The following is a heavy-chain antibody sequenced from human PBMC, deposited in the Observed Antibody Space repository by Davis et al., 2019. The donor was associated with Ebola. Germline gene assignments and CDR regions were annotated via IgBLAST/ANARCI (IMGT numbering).Heavy chain of an antibody. Sequence: PGGSLRLSCAASGFSFSTYAIHWVRQSPGKGLEWVAVISYAGSDKFYSDSVRGRFTISRDNSKNTVYLQMNSLRAEDTAVYYCAYFTRDFYYSYCMDVWGIGTTVTVSS. CDR3: AYFTRDFYYSYCMDV. J-gene: IGHJ6*03. CDR2: ISYAGSDK. D-gene: IGHD2-21*01. CDR1: GFSFSTYA. V-gene: IGHV3-33*08.